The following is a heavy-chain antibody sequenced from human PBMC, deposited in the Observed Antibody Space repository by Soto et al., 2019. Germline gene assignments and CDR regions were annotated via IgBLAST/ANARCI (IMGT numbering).Heavy chain of an antibody. J-gene: IGHJ6*02. Sequence: ASVKVSCKASGYTFSTYGVHWVRQAPGQSLEWMGWLNGGTGQTRYSQRFQDRVIITRDTSASTGYMELSSLRSEDTAVYYCARGKGMEENYFYYGLDIWGQGTTVTVSS. V-gene: IGHV1-3*01. CDR2: LNGGTGQT. CDR1: GYTFSTYG. D-gene: IGHD1-1*01. CDR3: ARGKGMEENYFYYGLDI.